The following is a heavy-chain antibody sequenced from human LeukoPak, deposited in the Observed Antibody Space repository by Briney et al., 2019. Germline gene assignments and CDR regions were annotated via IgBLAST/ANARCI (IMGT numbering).Heavy chain of an antibody. CDR2: IIPMFGIT. D-gene: IGHD5-12*01. CDR3: ARENSWIRPYMDV. V-gene: IGHV1-69*05. J-gene: IGHJ6*03. Sequence: PVKVSCKASGGTFNSFAISWVRQAPGQGLEWVGRIIPMFGITNSTQKLQGRIAITTDESTSTAYMELSSLTSEDTAVYYCARENSWIRPYMDVWGKGTTVTVSS. CDR1: GGTFNSFA.